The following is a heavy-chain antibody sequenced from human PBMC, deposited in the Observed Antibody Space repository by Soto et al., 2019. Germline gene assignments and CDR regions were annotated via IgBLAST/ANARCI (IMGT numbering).Heavy chain of an antibody. CDR2: IIPIFGTA. V-gene: IGHV1-69*05. D-gene: IGHD6-19*01. CDR3: ARDRPITDLGIAVARLSGMDV. J-gene: IGHJ6*02. CDR1: GGTFSSYA. Sequence: ASVKVSCKASGGTFSSYAIIWVRQAPGQGLEWMGGIIPIFGTANYAQKLQGRVTMTTDTSTSTAYMELRSLRSDDTAVYYCARDRPITDLGIAVARLSGMDVWGQGTPVTVSS.